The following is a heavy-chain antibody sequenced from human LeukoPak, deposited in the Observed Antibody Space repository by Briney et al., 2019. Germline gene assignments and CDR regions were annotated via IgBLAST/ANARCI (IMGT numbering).Heavy chain of an antibody. Sequence: QPGGPLRLSCAASGFTFGSYWMTWVRKAPGKGLEWVANIKQDVSKKYYVDSVRGRFTISRDIAKISLYLQMNSLRVEDTGVYYCARDQSWSSYYWGQGTLVIVSS. D-gene: IGHD3-3*01. CDR1: GFTFGSYW. V-gene: IGHV3-7*01. CDR3: ARDQSWSSYY. CDR2: IKQDVSKK. J-gene: IGHJ4*02.